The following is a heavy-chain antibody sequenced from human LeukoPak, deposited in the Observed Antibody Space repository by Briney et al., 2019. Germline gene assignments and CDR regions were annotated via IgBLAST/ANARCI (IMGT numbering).Heavy chain of an antibody. V-gene: IGHV1-2*06. Sequence: ASVKVSCXASGYTFTGYYMHWVRQAPGQGLEWMGRINPNSGGTNYAQKFQDRVTMTRDTSISTAYMELSRLRSDDTAVYYCANLLAVADNANWFDPWGPGTLVTVSS. CDR2: INPNSGGT. J-gene: IGHJ5*02. D-gene: IGHD6-19*01. CDR3: ANLLAVADNANWFDP. CDR1: GYTFTGYY.